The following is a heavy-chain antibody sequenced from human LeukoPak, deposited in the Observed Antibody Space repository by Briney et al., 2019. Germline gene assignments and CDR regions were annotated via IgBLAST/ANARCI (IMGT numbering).Heavy chain of an antibody. D-gene: IGHD2-15*01. CDR3: ARGKVSGDLPGYFDY. CDR1: GFTFSSYW. V-gene: IGHV3-74*01. Sequence: HPWGSLVLSCAASGFTFSSYWMHWVRQAPGKGLGGVSRINTDGSSTTYADSVKGRSTISRGNSKNTLYLQMNSLRAEDTAVYYCARGKVSGDLPGYFDYWGQGTLVTVSS. J-gene: IGHJ4*02. CDR2: INTDGSST.